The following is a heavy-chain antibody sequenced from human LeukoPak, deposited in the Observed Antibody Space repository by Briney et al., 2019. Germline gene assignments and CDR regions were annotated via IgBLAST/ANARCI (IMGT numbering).Heavy chain of an antibody. V-gene: IGHV3-74*01. D-gene: IGHD3-22*01. Sequence: EGSLRLSCAASGFTFSTYWMHWVRQAPGKGLVWVSRINSDGSSTNYADSVKGRFTISRDDSETIAYLQMNSLKTEDTAMYYCARTYYYESSGWKPDYWGQGTLVTVSS. J-gene: IGHJ4*02. CDR3: ARTYYYESSGWKPDY. CDR1: GFTFSTYW. CDR2: INSDGSST.